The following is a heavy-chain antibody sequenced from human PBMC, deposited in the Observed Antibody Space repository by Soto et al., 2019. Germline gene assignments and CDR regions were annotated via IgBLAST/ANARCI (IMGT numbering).Heavy chain of an antibody. CDR2: IRTNAEGGTT. CDR3: TTDITVASPYGGR. V-gene: IGHV3-15*07. J-gene: IGHJ4*02. Sequence: VQLVESGGGLVKPGESLRLSCAASGFHFDTAWLNWVRQAPGKGLEWVGRIRTNAEGGTTDYAAPVKGRFTISRDDSKTTVYLQMNSLKPEDTAVYYCTTDITVASPYGGRWGQGTLVTVSS. D-gene: IGHD1-20*01. CDR1: GFHFDTAW.